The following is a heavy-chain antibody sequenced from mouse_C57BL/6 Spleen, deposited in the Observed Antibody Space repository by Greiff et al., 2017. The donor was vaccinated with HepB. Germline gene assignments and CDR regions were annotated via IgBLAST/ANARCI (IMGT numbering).Heavy chain of an antibody. CDR2: IYPRSGNT. V-gene: IGHV1-81*01. J-gene: IGHJ3*01. CDR1: GYTFTSYG. D-gene: IGHD1-1*01. Sequence: VHLVESGAELARPGASVKLSCKASGYTFTSYGISWVKQRTGQGLEWIGEIYPRSGNTYYNEKFKGKATLTADKSSSTAYMELRSLTSEDSAVYFCARHDGSSSWFAYWGQGTLVTVSA. CDR3: ARHDGSSSWFAY.